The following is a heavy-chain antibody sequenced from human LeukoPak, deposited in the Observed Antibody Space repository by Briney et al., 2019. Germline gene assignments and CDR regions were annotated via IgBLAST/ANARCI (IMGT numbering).Heavy chain of an antibody. V-gene: IGHV1-69*13. Sequence: SVKVSCKASGGTFSSYAISWVRQAPGQGLEWMGGIIPIFGTANYAQKFQGRVTITADESTSTAYMELSSLRSEDTAVYYCARGGTPDIVVVPAAIPAFDIWGQGTMVTVSS. J-gene: IGHJ3*02. CDR2: IIPIFGTA. D-gene: IGHD2-2*02. CDR3: ARGGTPDIVVVPAAIPAFDI. CDR1: GGTFSSYA.